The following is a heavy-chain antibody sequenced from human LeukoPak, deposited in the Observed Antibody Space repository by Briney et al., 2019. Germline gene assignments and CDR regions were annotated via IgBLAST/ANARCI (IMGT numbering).Heavy chain of an antibody. V-gene: IGHV4-34*01. Sequence: SETLSLTCAVYGGSFSGYYWSWIRQPPGKGLEWIGEINHSGSTNYNPSLKSRVTISVDTSKNQFSLKLSSVTAADTAVYYCARLFGYDILTGETKNWFDPWGQGTLVTVSS. J-gene: IGHJ5*02. D-gene: IGHD3-9*01. CDR1: GGSFSGYY. CDR2: INHSGST. CDR3: ARLFGYDILTGETKNWFDP.